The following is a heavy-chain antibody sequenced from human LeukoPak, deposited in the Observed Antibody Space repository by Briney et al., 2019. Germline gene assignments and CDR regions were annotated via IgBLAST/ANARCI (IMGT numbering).Heavy chain of an antibody. D-gene: IGHD3-10*01. CDR1: GFTFSSYA. CDR3: AKWFGEFDAFDI. J-gene: IGHJ3*02. CDR2: ISGSGGRT. Sequence: GGSLRLSCAASGFTFSSYAMSWVRQAPGKGLEWVSAISGSGGRTYYADSVKGRFTISRENSKNTLYLQMNSLRAEDTAVYYCAKWFGEFDAFDIWGQGTMVTVSS. V-gene: IGHV3-23*01.